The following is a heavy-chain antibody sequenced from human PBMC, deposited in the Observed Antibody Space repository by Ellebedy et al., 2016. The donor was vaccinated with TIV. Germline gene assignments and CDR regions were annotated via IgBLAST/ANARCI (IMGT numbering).Heavy chain of an antibody. J-gene: IGHJ6*02. CDR1: GGSFSGYY. CDR3: ARHGDDYGDYDPYYYYYYGMDV. D-gene: IGHD4-17*01. Sequence: SETLSLXXAVYGGSFSGYYWSWIRQPPGKGLEWIGEINHSGSTNYNPSLKSRVTISVDKSKNQFSLKLSSVTAADTAVYYCARHGDDYGDYDPYYYYYYGMDVWGQGTTVTVSS. CDR2: INHSGST. V-gene: IGHV4-34*01.